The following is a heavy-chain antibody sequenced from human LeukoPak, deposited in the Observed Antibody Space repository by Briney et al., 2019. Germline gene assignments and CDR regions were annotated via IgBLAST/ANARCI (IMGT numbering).Heavy chain of an antibody. CDR3: ARATTVTIYYFDY. D-gene: IGHD4-17*01. CDR1: GYTFTGYY. V-gene: IGHV1-2*02. CDR2: INPNSGGT. J-gene: IGHJ4*02. Sequence: ASVKVSCKASGYTFTGYYMHWVRQAPGQGLGWMGWINPNSGGTNYAQKFQGRVTMTRDTSISTAYMELSRLRSDDTAVYYCARATTVTIYYFDYWGQGTLVTVSS.